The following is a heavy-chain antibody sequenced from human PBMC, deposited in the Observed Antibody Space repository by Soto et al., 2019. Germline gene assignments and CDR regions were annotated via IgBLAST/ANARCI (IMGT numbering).Heavy chain of an antibody. V-gene: IGHV4-31*11. CDR2: IYYSGST. J-gene: IGHJ6*02. Sequence: PSETLSLTCAVSGGSISSGGYYWSWVRQSPRRGLEWIGNIYYSGSTYYNPSLKSRLTISVDTSKNQFSLNLSSVTAADTAVYYCARDRLMATAGTARHYFGLDVWGQGTTVTVSS. CDR1: GGSISSGGYY. CDR3: ARDRLMATAGTARHYFGLDV. D-gene: IGHD5-18*01.